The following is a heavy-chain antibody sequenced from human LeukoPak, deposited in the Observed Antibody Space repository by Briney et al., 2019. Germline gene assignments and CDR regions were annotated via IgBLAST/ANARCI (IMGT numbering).Heavy chain of an antibody. CDR2: IYYSGST. CDR1: GGSISSYY. D-gene: IGHD5-24*01. V-gene: IGHV4-59*01. J-gene: IGHJ4*02. CDR3: ARDRHGYNYPYYFDY. Sequence: SETLSLTCTVSGGSISSYYWSWIRQPPGKGLEWIGYIYYSGSTNYNPSLKSRVTISVDTSKNQFSLKLSSVTAADTAVYYCARDRHGYNYPYYFDYWGQGTLVTVSS.